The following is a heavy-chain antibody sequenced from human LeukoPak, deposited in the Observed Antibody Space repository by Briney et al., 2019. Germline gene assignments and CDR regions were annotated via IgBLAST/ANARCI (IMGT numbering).Heavy chain of an antibody. CDR2: IYPGDSDT. CDR3: ARRQRITMVRGVINWFDP. CDR1: GYSFTSYW. Sequence: GESLKISCKGSGYSFTSYWIAWVRQMPGKGLEWMGIIYPGDSDTRYSPSFQGQVTISADKSISTAYLQWSSLKASDTAMYYCARRQRITMVRGVINWFDPWGQGTLVTVSS. D-gene: IGHD3-10*01. V-gene: IGHV5-51*01. J-gene: IGHJ5*02.